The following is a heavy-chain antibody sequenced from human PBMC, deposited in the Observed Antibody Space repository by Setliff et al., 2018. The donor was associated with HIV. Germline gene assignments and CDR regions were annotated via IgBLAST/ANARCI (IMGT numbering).Heavy chain of an antibody. CDR1: GTSLSSSDFY. CDR2: IYYSETT. V-gene: IGHV4-39*07. Sequence: KPSETLSLTCSVSGTSLSSSDFYWGWIRQPPGKGLEWIGNIYYSETTYYNSSLKSRVTISVDTSKNQFSLKLTSVTAADTAVYYCARDPRPSNYRLLWYFDFWGQGTLVTVSS. CDR3: ARDPRPSNYRLLWYFDF. J-gene: IGHJ4*02. D-gene: IGHD2-2*01.